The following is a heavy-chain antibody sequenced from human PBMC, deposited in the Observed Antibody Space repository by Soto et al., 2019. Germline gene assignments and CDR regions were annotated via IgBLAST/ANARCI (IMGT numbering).Heavy chain of an antibody. Sequence: ASVKVSCTASGYTFTIYAMHWARQAPGQRLEWMGWINAGNGNTKYSQKFQGRVTITRDTSASTAYMELSSLRSEDTAVYYCAREYRYDFWSGYSPYNWFDPWGQGTLVTVSS. V-gene: IGHV1-3*01. CDR3: AREYRYDFWSGYSPYNWFDP. D-gene: IGHD3-3*01. J-gene: IGHJ5*02. CDR2: INAGNGNT. CDR1: GYTFTIYA.